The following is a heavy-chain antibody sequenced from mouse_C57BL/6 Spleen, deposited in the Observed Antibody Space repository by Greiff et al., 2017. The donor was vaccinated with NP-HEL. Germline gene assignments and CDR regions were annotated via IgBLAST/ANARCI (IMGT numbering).Heavy chain of an antibody. J-gene: IGHJ4*01. V-gene: IGHV3-6*01. CDR3: ARDDVVTTDYYAMDY. CDR1: GYSITSGYY. D-gene: IGHD2-2*01. Sequence: VQLKESGPGLVKPSQSLSLTCSVTGYSITSGYYWNWIRQFPGNKLEWMGYISYDGSNNYNPSLKNRISITRDTSKNQFFLKLNSVTTEDTATYYCARDDVVTTDYYAMDYWGQGTSVTVSS. CDR2: ISYDGSN.